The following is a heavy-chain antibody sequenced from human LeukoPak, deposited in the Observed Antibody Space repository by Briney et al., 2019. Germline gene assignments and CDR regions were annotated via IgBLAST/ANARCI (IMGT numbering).Heavy chain of an antibody. Sequence: SVKVSCKASGGTFSSYAISWVRQAPGQGLEWMGGIIPIFGTANYAQKFQGRVTITADESTSTAYMELSSLRSEDTAVYYCAREEDCSGGSCYSSFDYWGQGTLVTVSS. J-gene: IGHJ4*02. CDR3: AREEDCSGGSCYSSFDY. CDR1: GGTFSSYA. D-gene: IGHD2-15*01. CDR2: IIPIFGTA. V-gene: IGHV1-69*13.